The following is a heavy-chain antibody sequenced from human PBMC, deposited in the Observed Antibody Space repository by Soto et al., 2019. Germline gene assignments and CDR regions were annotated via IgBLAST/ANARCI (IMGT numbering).Heavy chain of an antibody. J-gene: IGHJ4*02. Sequence: ASVKVSCKASGYTFSSYAMHWVRQAPGQRLEWMGWINAGYGNTKSSQKFQDRVTISRDTSAGTAYMELTSLRSEDTAVYYCTRDTGDGTFDFWGQGTLVTVSS. CDR3: TRDTGDGTFDF. CDR2: INAGYGNT. V-gene: IGHV1-3*01. D-gene: IGHD7-27*01. CDR1: GYTFSSYA.